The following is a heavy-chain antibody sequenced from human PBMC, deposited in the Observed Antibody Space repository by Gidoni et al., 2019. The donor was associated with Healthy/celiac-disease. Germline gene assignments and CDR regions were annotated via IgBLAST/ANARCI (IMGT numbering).Heavy chain of an antibody. V-gene: IGHV2-5*02. Sequence: QITLKESGPTLATPTQTLTLTFTFSGFSLSTSGVGVGWIRQPPGKALEWLALIYWDDDQRYRPSLKSRLTITKDTSKNQVVLTMTNMDTVDTATYYGEHQNYGDYRVYDFDIWGQGTMVTVSS. CDR3: EHQNYGDYRVYDFDI. CDR2: IYWDDDQ. D-gene: IGHD4-17*01. CDR1: GFSLSTSGVG. J-gene: IGHJ3*02.